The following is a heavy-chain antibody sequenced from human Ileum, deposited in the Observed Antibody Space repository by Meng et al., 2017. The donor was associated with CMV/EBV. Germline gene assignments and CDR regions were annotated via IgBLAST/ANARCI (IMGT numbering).Heavy chain of an antibody. CDR2: ISYGGTYI. J-gene: IGHJ5*02. CDR3: ARDTPHSAFAP. CDR1: GFAFDTFG. D-gene: IGHD2-15*01. Sequence: GESLKISCTTSGFAFDTFGMNWVRQAPGKGLEWVASISYGGTYIYYSDSVQGRFSISRDNPKNSMFLQMNSLRDEDTAVYSCARDTPHSAFAPWGHGTLVTVSS. V-gene: IGHV3-21*01.